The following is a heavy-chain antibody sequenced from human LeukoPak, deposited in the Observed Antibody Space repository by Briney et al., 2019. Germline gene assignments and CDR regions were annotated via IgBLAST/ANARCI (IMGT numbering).Heavy chain of an antibody. D-gene: IGHD3-3*01. CDR2: IYTSGST. V-gene: IGHV4-61*02. CDR3: ARSLTDDFWSGHNWFDP. J-gene: IGHJ5*02. Sequence: SQTLSLTCTVSGGSISSGSYYWSWIRQPAGKGLEWIGRIYTSGSTNYNPSLKGRVTISVDTSKNQFSLKLSSVTAADTAVYYCARSLTDDFWSGHNWFDPWGQGTLVTVSS. CDR1: GGSISSGSYY.